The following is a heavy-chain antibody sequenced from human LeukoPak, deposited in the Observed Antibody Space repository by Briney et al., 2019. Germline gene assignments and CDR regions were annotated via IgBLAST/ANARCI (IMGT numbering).Heavy chain of an antibody. CDR1: GGSISSYY. V-gene: IGHV4-4*07. Sequence: ASETLSLTCTVSGGSISSYYWSWIRQPAGKGLEWIGRIYTSGSTNYNPSLKSRVTISVDTSKNQFSLKLSSVTAADTAVYYCARDRAYYDFWSGFDGIWGQGTMVTVSS. CDR3: ARDRAYYDFWSGFDGI. J-gene: IGHJ3*02. CDR2: IYTSGST. D-gene: IGHD3-3*01.